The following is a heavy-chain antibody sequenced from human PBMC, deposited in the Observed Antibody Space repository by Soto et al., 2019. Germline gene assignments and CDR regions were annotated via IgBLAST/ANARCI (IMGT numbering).Heavy chain of an antibody. Sequence: QVQLQESGPGLVKPSQTLSLTCTVFGDSISNGGFYYSWIRQHPGQGLEWVGYIFHSGSTLSNPSLRSRVTLSADTSKNQIFLKLTSVTAADTAVYYCARGGIAGHWFDPWGQGTLVTVSA. V-gene: IGHV4-31*03. D-gene: IGHD2-15*01. CDR2: IFHSGST. J-gene: IGHJ5*02. CDR1: GDSISNGGFY. CDR3: ARGGIAGHWFDP.